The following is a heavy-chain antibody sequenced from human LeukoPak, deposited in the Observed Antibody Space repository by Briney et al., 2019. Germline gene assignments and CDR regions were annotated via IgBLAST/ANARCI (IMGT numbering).Heavy chain of an antibody. CDR1: GFTFSLYG. V-gene: IGHV3-30*18. D-gene: IGHD2-15*01. J-gene: IGHJ4*02. CDR3: AKPYSSGGSCDTYYFAH. CDR2: ISYDGSNK. Sequence: GGSLRLSCAASGFTFSLYGMHWARQAPGKGLDWVALISYDGSNKYYADSVKGRFTISRDNSKNTLYLQMNSLRAEDTAVYYCAKPYSSGGSCDTYYFAHWGQGTLVTVSS.